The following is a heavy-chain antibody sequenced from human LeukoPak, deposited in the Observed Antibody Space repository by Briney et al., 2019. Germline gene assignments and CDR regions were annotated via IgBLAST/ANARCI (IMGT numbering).Heavy chain of an antibody. V-gene: IGHV1-18*01. CDR1: GYTFTSYG. D-gene: IGHD1/OR15-1a*01. J-gene: IGHJ5*02. Sequence: ASVKVSCKASGYTFTSYGISWVRQAPGQGLEWMGWISAYNGNTNYAQKLQGRVTMTTDTSTSTAYMELRGLRSDDTAVYYCARGLWNRPNNWFDPWGQGTLVTVSS. CDR3: ARGLWNRPNNWFDP. CDR2: ISAYNGNT.